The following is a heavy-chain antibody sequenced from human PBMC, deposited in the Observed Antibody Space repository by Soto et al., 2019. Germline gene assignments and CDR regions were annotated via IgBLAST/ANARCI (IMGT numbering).Heavy chain of an antibody. V-gene: IGHV1-8*01. D-gene: IGHD4-17*01. CDR2: MNPNSGNT. CDR1: GYTFTSYD. Sequence: ASVKVSCKASGYTFTSYDINWVRQATGQGLEWMGWMNPNSGNTGYAQKFQGRVTMTRNTSISTAYMELSSLRSEDTAVYYCARVGETGGSDYGDYPVENYYYYMDVWGKGTTVTVSS. J-gene: IGHJ6*03. CDR3: ARVGETGGSDYGDYPVENYYYYMDV.